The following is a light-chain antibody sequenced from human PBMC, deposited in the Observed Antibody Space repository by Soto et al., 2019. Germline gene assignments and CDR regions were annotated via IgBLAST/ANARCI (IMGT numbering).Light chain of an antibody. CDR3: QQHNNWPPIT. V-gene: IGKV3-15*01. CDR1: HTVNSN. CDR2: GAS. Sequence: EIVMTQSPATLSVSPGERATLSCRASHTVNSNLAWYQQKPGQAPRLLIYGASTRATGIPARFSGSGSGTEFTLTISSLQSEDFAVYYCQQHNNWPPITFGQGTRLEIK. J-gene: IGKJ5*01.